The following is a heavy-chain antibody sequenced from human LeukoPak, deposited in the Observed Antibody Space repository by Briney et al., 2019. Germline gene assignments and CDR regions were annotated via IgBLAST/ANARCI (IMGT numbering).Heavy chain of an antibody. CDR1: GGSISSGGYS. CDR3: ARGPSNYYVMDV. J-gene: IGHJ6*02. CDR2: IYYSGST. Sequence: PSETLSLTCAVSGGSISSGGYSWSWIRQPPGKGLEWIGYIYYSGSTNYNPSLKSRVTISVDTSKNQFSLKLNSVTAADTAVYYCARGPSNYYVMDVWGQGTTVTVSS. V-gene: IGHV4-61*08.